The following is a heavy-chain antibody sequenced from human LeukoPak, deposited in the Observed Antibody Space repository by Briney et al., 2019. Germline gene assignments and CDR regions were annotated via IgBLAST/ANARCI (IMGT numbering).Heavy chain of an antibody. CDR3: AKDSIAVAAPLGGDYYYGMDV. V-gene: IGHV3-23*01. Sequence: GGSLRLSCAASGFTFSSYAMSWVRQAPGKGLEWVSAISGSGGSTYYADSVKGRFTISRDNSKNTLYLQMNSLRAEDTAGYYCAKDSIAVAAPLGGDYYYGMDVWGQGTTVTVSS. J-gene: IGHJ6*02. D-gene: IGHD6-19*01. CDR2: ISGSGGST. CDR1: GFTFSSYA.